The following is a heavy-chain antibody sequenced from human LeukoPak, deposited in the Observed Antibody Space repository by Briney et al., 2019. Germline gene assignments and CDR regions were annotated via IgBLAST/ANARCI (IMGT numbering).Heavy chain of an antibody. CDR2: IYYTGTT. J-gene: IGHJ4*02. D-gene: IGHD2-8*02. CDR1: AGSISSYY. V-gene: IGHV4-59*08. Sequence: SETLSLTCTVSAGSISSYYWNWLRQSPGKGLEWIGYIYYTGTTKYNPSLTSRVTISIDTSKNQFSLKLSSVTAADTAVYYCAGHHPRNTVGFWGQGTLVTVSS. CDR3: AGHHPRNTVGF.